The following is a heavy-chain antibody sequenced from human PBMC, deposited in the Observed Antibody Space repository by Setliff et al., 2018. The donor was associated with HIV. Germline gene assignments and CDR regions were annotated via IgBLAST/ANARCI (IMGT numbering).Heavy chain of an antibody. J-gene: IGHJ4*02. V-gene: IGHV4-38-2*01. CDR1: GYSISSGYY. Sequence: SETLSLTCAVSGYSISSGYYWGWIRQPPGKGLEWIGSIYHSESTYYNPSLKSRVTISVDTSQNQFSLKLNSVTAADTAVYYCARRGIAAAGSDSWGQGTLVTVSS. CDR2: IYHSEST. D-gene: IGHD6-13*01. CDR3: ARRGIAAAGSDS.